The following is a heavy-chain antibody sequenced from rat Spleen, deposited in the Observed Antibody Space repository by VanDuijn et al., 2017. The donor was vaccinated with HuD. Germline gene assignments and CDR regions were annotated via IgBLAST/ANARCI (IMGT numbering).Heavy chain of an antibody. D-gene: IGHD1-5*01. CDR3: TREYRYFFDY. J-gene: IGHJ2*01. V-gene: IGHV5-20*01. Sequence: EVQLVESGGGLVQPGRSLKVSCAASGFTFSDYYMAWVRQAPTKGLEWVATISYDGRNSYYRDSVKGRFTISRDNAKSTLDLQMDSLRSEDTATYYCTREYRYFFDYWGQGVMVIVSS. CDR1: GFTFSDYY. CDR2: ISYDGRNS.